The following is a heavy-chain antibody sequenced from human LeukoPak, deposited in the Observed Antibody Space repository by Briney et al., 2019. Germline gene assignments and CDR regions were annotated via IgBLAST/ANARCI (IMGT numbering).Heavy chain of an antibody. CDR1: GFTFSNAR. Sequence: PGGSLRLSCAASGFTFSNARMTWVRQGPGKGLEWVGRIKGKTDGGTTDYAAPVKGRFTISRDDSKNTLYLQMNSLKTDDTAVYYCTTGELNWGQGTLVTVSS. D-gene: IGHD2-21*01. V-gene: IGHV3-15*01. CDR3: TTGELN. J-gene: IGHJ4*02. CDR2: IKGKTDGGTT.